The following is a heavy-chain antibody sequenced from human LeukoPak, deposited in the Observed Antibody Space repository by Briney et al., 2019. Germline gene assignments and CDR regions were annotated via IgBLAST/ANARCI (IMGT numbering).Heavy chain of an antibody. D-gene: IGHD3-10*01. Sequence: PGGSLRLSCAASGVTLSSDWMSWGRHAPGKGRESGANMNEKVSEKYYMESVKGVFTISRGKATTEVYLQLNSLRAEDTAVYYCARAGYGTAARAYWGQGTLVTVSS. J-gene: IGHJ4*02. CDR2: MNEKVSEK. CDR3: ARAGYGTAARAY. CDR1: GVTLSSDW. V-gene: IGHV3-7*01.